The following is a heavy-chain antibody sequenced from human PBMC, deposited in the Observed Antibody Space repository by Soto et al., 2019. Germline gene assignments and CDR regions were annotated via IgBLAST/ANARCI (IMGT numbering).Heavy chain of an antibody. CDR3: ARQFTVNTEHDY. Sequence: SETLSLTCTVSGGSVNINNYYWGWIRQPPGKGLEWIGSVYYTGITYHNPSLKSRVTMSVDMSKNQFSLNLNSVTAADTAVYYCARQFTVNTEHDYLGPGTLVTFCS. J-gene: IGHJ4*02. CDR2: VYYTGIT. CDR1: GGSVNINNYY. D-gene: IGHD4-17*01. V-gene: IGHV4-39*01.